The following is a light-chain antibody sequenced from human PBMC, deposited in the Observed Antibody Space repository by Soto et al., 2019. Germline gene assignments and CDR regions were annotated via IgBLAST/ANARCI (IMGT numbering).Light chain of an antibody. Sequence: DIQMTQSPSSVSASVGDRVTITCRASQDNSSWLAWYQQKPGKAPKLLIYAASSLHSGVPSRFSGSGSGTDFTLTISSLQPEYFATYYCQQANSLFTFGPGTTVDIK. CDR1: QDNSSW. CDR3: QQANSLFT. CDR2: AAS. V-gene: IGKV1-12*01. J-gene: IGKJ3*01.